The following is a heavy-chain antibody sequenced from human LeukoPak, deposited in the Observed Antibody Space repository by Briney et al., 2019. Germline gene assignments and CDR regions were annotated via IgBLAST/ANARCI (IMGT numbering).Heavy chain of an antibody. D-gene: IGHD2-2*01. CDR2: IYYSGST. CDR3: ARDCSSTSCYYYYGMDV. J-gene: IGHJ6*02. Sequence: PSQTLSLTCTVSGGSISSGDYYWSWIRQHPGKGLEWIGYIYYSGSTYYNPSLKSRVTISVDTSKNQFSLKLSSATAADTAVYYCARDCSSTSCYYYYGMDVWGQGTTVTVSS. CDR1: GGSISSGDYY. V-gene: IGHV4-31*03.